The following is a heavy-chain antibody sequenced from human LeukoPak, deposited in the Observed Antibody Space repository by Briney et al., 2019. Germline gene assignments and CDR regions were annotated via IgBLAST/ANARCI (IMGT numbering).Heavy chain of an antibody. CDR1: GYTFTSYG. Sequence: ASVKVSCKASGYTFTSYGISWVRQAPGQGLEWMGWINAYNGNTNYAQKLQGRVTMTTDTSTSTAYMELRSLRSDDTAVYYCARPSQPVKRLVLRGGEFDYWGQGTLVTVSS. J-gene: IGHJ4*02. D-gene: IGHD6-19*01. CDR3: ARPSQPVKRLVLRGGEFDY. CDR2: INAYNGNT. V-gene: IGHV1-18*01.